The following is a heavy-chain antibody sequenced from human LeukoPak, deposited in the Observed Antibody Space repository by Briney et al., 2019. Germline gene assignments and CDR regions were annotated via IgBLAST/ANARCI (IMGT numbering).Heavy chain of an antibody. CDR2: ISDSGDT. D-gene: IGHD3-16*01. J-gene: IGHJ4*02. CDR3: ARGEKVLYYFDY. CDR1: GGSISSRSYY. Sequence: PSETLSLTCTVSGGSISSRSYYWGWIRQPPGKGLEWIGKISDSGDTYYSPSLRSRVTISIDMSKNQFSLKLSSVTATDTAVYYCARGEKVLYYFDYWGQGTLVTVSS. V-gene: IGHV4-39*01.